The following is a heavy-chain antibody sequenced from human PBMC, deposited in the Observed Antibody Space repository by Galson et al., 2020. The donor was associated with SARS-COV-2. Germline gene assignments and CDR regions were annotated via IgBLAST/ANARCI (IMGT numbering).Heavy chain of an antibody. CDR2: IHYRGDT. CDR3: ARPLTVDWYFDL. CDR1: GGSIRSGDYY. Sequence: SETLSLTCTVSGGSIRSGDYYWSWIRQPPGKGLEWIGHIHYRGDTYYNPSLRSRVSTSIDTSENQFSLELSSVTAADTAGYYCARPLTVDWYFDLWGRGTLVTVSS. D-gene: IGHD7-27*01. J-gene: IGHJ2*01. V-gene: IGHV4-30-4*01.